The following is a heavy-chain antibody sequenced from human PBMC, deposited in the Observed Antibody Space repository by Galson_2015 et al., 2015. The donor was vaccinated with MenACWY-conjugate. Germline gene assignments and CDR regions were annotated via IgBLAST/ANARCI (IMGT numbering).Heavy chain of an antibody. Sequence: SLRLSCAAPGFTFSSYWMHWVRQAPGKGLVWVSRINTDESLTTYADSVKGRFTISRDNAKNTLYLQMNSLRAEDTAVYYCARELRNYWYFDLWGRGTLVSVSS. V-gene: IGHV3-74*03. J-gene: IGHJ2*01. CDR3: ARELRNYWYFDL. CDR1: GFTFSSYW. CDR2: INTDESLT.